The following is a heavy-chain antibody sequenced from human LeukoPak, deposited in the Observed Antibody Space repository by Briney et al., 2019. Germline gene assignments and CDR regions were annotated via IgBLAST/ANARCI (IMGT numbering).Heavy chain of an antibody. CDR2: IIPILGIA. V-gene: IGHV1-69*04. CDR3: ARGDFWSGSCGMDV. D-gene: IGHD3-3*01. J-gene: IGHJ6*02. Sequence: SVKVSCKASGGTFSSYAISWVRQAPGQGLEWMGRIIPILGIANYAQKFQGRVTITADKSTSTAYMELSSLRSEDTAVYYCARGDFWSGSCGMDVWGQGTTVTVSS. CDR1: GGTFSSYA.